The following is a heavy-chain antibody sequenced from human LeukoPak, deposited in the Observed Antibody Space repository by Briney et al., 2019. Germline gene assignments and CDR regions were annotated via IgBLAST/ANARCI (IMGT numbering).Heavy chain of an antibody. J-gene: IGHJ4*02. CDR3: ARVPLMITFPSYFDY. CDR2: MYHGGST. V-gene: IGHV4-39*01. D-gene: IGHD3-16*01. CDR1: GGSVSSSTYY. Sequence: SETLSLTCSVSGGSVSSSTYYWGWIRQPPGKGLEWIGSMYHGGSTYYNPSLKSRVTISVDTSKNQFSLKLSSLTAADSAVYYCARVPLMITFPSYFDYWGQGTLVTVSS.